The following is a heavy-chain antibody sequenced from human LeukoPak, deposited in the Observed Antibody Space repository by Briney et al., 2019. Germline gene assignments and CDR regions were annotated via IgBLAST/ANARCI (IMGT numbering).Heavy chain of an antibody. J-gene: IGHJ4*02. CDR1: GGSFSGYY. CDR2: INHSGST. D-gene: IGHD6-6*01. V-gene: IGHV4-34*01. CDR3: ARGPDNSSVDRAS. Sequence: PSETLSLTCAVYGGSFSGYYWSWIRQPPGKGLEWIGEINHSGSTNYNPSLKSRVTISVDTSKNQFSLKLSSVTAADTAVYYCARGPDNSSVDRASWGQGTLVTVSS.